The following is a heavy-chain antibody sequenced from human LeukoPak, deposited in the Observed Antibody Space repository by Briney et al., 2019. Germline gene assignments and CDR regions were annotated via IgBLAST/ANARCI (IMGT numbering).Heavy chain of an antibody. CDR2: ISYDGSNK. J-gene: IGHJ4*02. CDR1: GFTFSSYA. Sequence: PGGSLRLSCAASGFTFSSYAMHWVRQAPGKGLEWVAVISYDGSNKYYADSVKGRFTISRDNSKNTLYLQMNSLRAEDTAVCYCARDHHPGYYYDSSGSFDYWGQGTLVTVSS. V-gene: IGHV3-30*04. CDR3: ARDHHPGYYYDSSGSFDY. D-gene: IGHD3-22*01.